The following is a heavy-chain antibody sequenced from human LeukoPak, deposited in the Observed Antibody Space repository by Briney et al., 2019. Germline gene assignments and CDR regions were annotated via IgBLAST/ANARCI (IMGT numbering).Heavy chain of an antibody. D-gene: IGHD3-9*01. J-gene: IGHJ4*02. V-gene: IGHV3-9*01. CDR3: AKDLNDDILTGIDY. CDR2: ISWNSGSI. CDR1: GFTFDDYA. Sequence: GRSLRLSCAASGFTFDDYAMHWVRQAPGKGLEWVSGISWNSGSIGYADSVKGRFTTSRDNAKNSLYLQMNSLRAEDTALYYCAKDLNDDILTGIDYWGQGTLVTVSS.